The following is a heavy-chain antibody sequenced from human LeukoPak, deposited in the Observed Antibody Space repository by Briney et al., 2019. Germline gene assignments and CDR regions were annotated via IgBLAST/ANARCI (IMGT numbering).Heavy chain of an antibody. V-gene: IGHV1-69*05. CDR2: IIPIFGTA. CDR3: ARETRELRLGYYYYGMDV. CDR1: GGTFSSYA. J-gene: IGHJ6*02. D-gene: IGHD1-26*01. Sequence: SVKVSCKASGGTFSSYAISWVRQAPGQGLEWMGGIIPIFGTANYAQKFQGRVTITTDESTSTAYMELSSLRSEDTAVYYCARETRELRLGYYYYGMDVWGQGTTVTVSS.